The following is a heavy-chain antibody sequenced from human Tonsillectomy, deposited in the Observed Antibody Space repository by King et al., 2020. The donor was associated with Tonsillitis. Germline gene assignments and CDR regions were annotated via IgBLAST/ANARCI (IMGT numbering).Heavy chain of an antibody. CDR2: IYTSRTT. CDR3: ASVRGYDFWSYFDY. V-gene: IGHV4-61*02. J-gene: IGHJ4*02. D-gene: IGHD3-3*01. Sequence: VQLHESGPGLVKPSETLSLTCTVSGGSVGSGSYYWSWIRQPAGKGLEWIGRIYTSRTTNYNPSLKSRVTMSVDTSKNQFSLQLSSVTAADTAVYYCASVRGYDFWSYFDYWGQGTLVTVSS. CDR1: GGSVGSGSYY.